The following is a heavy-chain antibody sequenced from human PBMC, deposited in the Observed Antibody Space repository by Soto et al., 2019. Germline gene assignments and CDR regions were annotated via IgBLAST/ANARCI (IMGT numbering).Heavy chain of an antibody. CDR3: ARKSGYYDSSGYYFHYYYYGMDV. V-gene: IGHV4-34*01. CDR2: INHSGST. D-gene: IGHD3-22*01. Sequence: PSETLSLTCAVYGGSFSGYYWSWIRQPPGKGLEWIGEINHSGSTNYNPSLKSRVTISVDTSKNQFSLKLSSVTAADTAVYYCARKSGYYDSSGYYFHYYYYGMDVWGQGTTVNVSS. J-gene: IGHJ6*02. CDR1: GGSFSGYY.